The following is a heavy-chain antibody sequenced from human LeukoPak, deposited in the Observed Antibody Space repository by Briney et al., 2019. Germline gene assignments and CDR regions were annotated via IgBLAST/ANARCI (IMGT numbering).Heavy chain of an antibody. D-gene: IGHD3-22*01. CDR3: ATGRRAFYERSGHRFEYYMDV. CDR2: VSRN. CDR1: AWAFSDFH. J-gene: IGHJ6*03. V-gene: IGHV4-34*01. Sequence: PSETLTLTCDVYAWAFSDFHWSWIRQAPGKGLEWIGEVSRNKDNRSLTSRVITEVGTSNNQFSLNQTSVPPADRAVYYCATGRRAFYERSGHRFEYYMDVWAKGTTVIVSS.